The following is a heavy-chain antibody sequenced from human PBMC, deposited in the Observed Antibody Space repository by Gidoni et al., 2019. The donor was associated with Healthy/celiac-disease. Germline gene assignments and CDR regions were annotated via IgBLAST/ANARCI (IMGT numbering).Heavy chain of an antibody. CDR2: IGGSGGSK. CDR1: GFTFSSYA. D-gene: IGHD2-15*01. J-gene: IGHJ4*02. Sequence: EVQLLESGGGLVQPGGSLRLSCAASGFTFSSYAMTWVRQAPGKGREWVSAIGGSGGSKYYADSVKGRFTITRDNSKNTRYLQMNSLRAEDTDVYYCAKALRGVVQPYDYWGQGTLVTVSS. CDR3: AKALRGVVQPYDY. V-gene: IGHV3-23*01.